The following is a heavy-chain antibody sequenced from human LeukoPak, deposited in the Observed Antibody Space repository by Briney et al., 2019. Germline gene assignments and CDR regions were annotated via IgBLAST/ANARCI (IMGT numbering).Heavy chain of an antibody. CDR2: TRQDGSEK. D-gene: IGHD6-19*01. CDR3: ARGFSGWSFDY. CDR1: GFSFSSYW. Sequence: SGGSLRLSCAASGFSFSSYWMSWVRQAPGKGLEWVANTRQDGSEKDYVDSVKGRFTISRDNAKNSVYLQINSLRAEDTAVYYCARGFSGWSFDYWGQGTLVTVSS. V-gene: IGHV3-7*01. J-gene: IGHJ4*02.